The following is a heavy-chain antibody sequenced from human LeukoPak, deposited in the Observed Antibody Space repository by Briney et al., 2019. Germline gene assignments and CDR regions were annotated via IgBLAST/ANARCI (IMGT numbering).Heavy chain of an antibody. Sequence: QPAGSLSLSCAASGFNFNTNAMSWVRQATGKGLEWVLAISGRTGGTYYADSVKGRFTISRDNSKSTLYLQMDSLRAEDTAVYYCAKCGNSGCHLIDYWGQGTLVTVSS. J-gene: IGHJ4*02. V-gene: IGHV3-23*01. CDR3: AKCGNSGCHLIDY. CDR1: GFNFNTNA. D-gene: IGHD5-12*01. CDR2: ISGRTGGT.